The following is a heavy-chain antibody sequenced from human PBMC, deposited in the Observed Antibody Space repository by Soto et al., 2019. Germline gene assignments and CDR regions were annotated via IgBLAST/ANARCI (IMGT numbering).Heavy chain of an antibody. D-gene: IGHD2-2*02. V-gene: IGHV4-59*01. J-gene: IGHJ4*02. CDR3: AREYPNYFDY. CDR1: GGSISSYY. Sequence: SETLSLTCTVSGGSISSYYWSWIRQPPGKGLEWIGYIYYSGSTNYNPSLKSRVTISVDTSKNQFSLELSSVTAADTAVYYCAREYPNYFDYWGQGTLVTVSS. CDR2: IYYSGST.